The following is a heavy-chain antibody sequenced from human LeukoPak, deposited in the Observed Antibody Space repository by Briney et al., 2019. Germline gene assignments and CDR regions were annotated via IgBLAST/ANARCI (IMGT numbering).Heavy chain of an antibody. CDR1: GGSISSSNW. J-gene: IGHJ5*02. V-gene: IGHV4-4*02. CDR3: ARVDPLYRSGRFDP. D-gene: IGHD6-19*01. Sequence: SETLSLTCAVSGGSISSSNWWSWVRQPPGKGLEWIGEIYHSGSTNYNPSLKSRVTISVDKSKNQFSLKLSSVTAADTAVYYCARVDPLYRSGRFDPWGQGTLVTVSS. CDR2: IYHSGST.